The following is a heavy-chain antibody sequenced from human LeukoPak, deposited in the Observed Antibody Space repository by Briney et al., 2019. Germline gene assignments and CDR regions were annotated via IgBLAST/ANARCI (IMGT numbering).Heavy chain of an antibody. V-gene: IGHV3-23*01. CDR1: GFTFSSYA. CDR2: ISGSGGST. J-gene: IGHJ4*02. D-gene: IGHD3-22*01. Sequence: GGSLRLSCAASGFTFSSYAMSWVRQAPGKGLEWVSAISGSGGSTYYADSVKGRFTISRDNAKNSLYLQMNSLRAEDTAVYYCARDGQGTKYYYDSSGYYPFDYWGQGTLVTVSS. CDR3: ARDGQGTKYYYDSSGYYPFDY.